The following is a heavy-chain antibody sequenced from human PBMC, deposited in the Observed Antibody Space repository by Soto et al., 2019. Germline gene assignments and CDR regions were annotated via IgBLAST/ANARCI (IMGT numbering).Heavy chain of an antibody. CDR1: GFTFSSYA. J-gene: IGHJ2*01. CDR3: AKAQYCSGGSCYPRDWYFDL. Sequence: EVQLLESGGGLVQPGGSLRLSCAASGFTFSSYAMSWVRQAPGKGLEWVSAISGSGGSTYYADSVKGRFTISRDNSKNTLYLQMNSLRAEDTAVYYCAKAQYCSGGSCYPRDWYFDLWGRGTLVTVSS. V-gene: IGHV3-23*01. CDR2: ISGSGGST. D-gene: IGHD2-15*01.